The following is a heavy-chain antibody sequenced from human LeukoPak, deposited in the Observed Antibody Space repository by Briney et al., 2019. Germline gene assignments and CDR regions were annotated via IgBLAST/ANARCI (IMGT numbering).Heavy chain of an antibody. J-gene: IGHJ4*02. D-gene: IGHD6-19*01. Sequence: GSLRPSCAASGFTFSSYAMSWVRQAPGKGLEWVSAISGGGGDTYYADSVKGRFTISRDNSKNTLYLQMNSLRADDTAIYYCAKTSGWYYFDYWGQGTLVTVSS. CDR3: AKTSGWYYFDY. CDR1: GFTFSSYA. CDR2: ISGGGGDT. V-gene: IGHV3-23*01.